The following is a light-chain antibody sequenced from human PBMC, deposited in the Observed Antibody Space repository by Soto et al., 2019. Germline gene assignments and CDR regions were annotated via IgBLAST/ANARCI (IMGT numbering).Light chain of an antibody. CDR3: QQYGNSPPT. CDR1: QSVGSSY. V-gene: IGKV3-20*01. CDR2: SAS. Sequence: EIVLTQSPGTLSLSPGERATLSCRASQSVGSSYLAWYQQRPGQAPRLLMYSASSRATGIPGRFSGSASGADFTLTISRLEPEDFAVYYCQQYGNSPPTFGQGTKVDIK. J-gene: IGKJ1*01.